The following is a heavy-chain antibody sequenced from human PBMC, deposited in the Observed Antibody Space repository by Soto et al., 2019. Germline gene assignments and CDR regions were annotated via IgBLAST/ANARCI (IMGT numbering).Heavy chain of an antibody. V-gene: IGHV3-74*01. D-gene: IGHD5-12*01. Sequence: PGGSLGLSCAASGFTFRGYWMHWVRQVPGKGLVWLSRIRGDGTDTDYADSVKGRFTISRDSVENTLYLQMNSLRAEDTAVYYCARGLSGYYGFDYWGQGTLVTVSS. CDR2: IRGDGTDT. J-gene: IGHJ4*02. CDR1: GFTFRGYW. CDR3: ARGLSGYYGFDY.